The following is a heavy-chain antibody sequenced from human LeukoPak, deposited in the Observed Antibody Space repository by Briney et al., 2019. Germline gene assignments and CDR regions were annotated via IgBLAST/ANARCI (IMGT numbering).Heavy chain of an antibody. CDR3: ARDQEGFDY. Sequence: ASVKVSCKASGYTFTSNYIHWVRQAPGQGLEWMGMLYPRDGGTSYAQKFQGRVTVTRDTSTSTVHMELSGLRSEDTAVYYCARDQEGFDYWGQGTLVTVSS. CDR2: LYPRDGGT. V-gene: IGHV1-46*01. J-gene: IGHJ4*02. CDR1: GYTFTSNY.